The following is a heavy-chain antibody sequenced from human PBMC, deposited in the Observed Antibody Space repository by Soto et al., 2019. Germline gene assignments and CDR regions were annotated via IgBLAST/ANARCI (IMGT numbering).Heavy chain of an antibody. J-gene: IGHJ5*02. CDR1: GAYMRNDYYY. D-gene: IGHD3-10*01. CDR3: ARVPGP. CDR2: MHHSGST. V-gene: IGHV4-30-2*01. Sequence: SETLSLTCTVSGAYMRNDYYYWSWVRQNPGKDLEWIGHMHHSGSTYYNPSLKSLVTISVDRSKNQFSLKLSSVTAADTAVYYCARVPGPWGQGTLVTVSS.